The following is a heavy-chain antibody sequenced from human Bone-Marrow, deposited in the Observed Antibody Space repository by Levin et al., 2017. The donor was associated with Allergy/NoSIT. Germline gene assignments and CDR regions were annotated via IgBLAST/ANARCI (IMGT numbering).Heavy chain of an antibody. CDR2: SSPSGTYI. CDR3: ARDIGAGPTAIGDYYSLDV. CDR1: GFIFNDYY. D-gene: IGHD2-21*02. Sequence: GGSLRLSCAGSGFIFNDYYMSWIRQAPGKGLEWISYSSPSGTYIHYADSVRGRFTISRDNAKNSLYLQMSSLRADDTAMYYCARDIGAGPTAIGDYYSLDVWGQGTSVIVS. V-gene: IGHV3-11*01. J-gene: IGHJ6*02.